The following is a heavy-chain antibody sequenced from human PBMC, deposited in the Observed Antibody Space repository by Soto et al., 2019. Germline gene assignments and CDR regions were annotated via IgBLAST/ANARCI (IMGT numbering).Heavy chain of an antibody. Sequence: QITLKESGPTLVKPTQTLTLTCTFSGLSLSTIGEGVGWIRQPPGKALDGLALVYWDDDKRYSPSLKSRLTITKDTSVNQVVLTMTNMGPVDTATYYCVQTRCGGDCLQSYSSHSYYGLDVWGQGTTVTVSS. CDR3: VQTRCGGDCLQSYSSHSYYGLDV. D-gene: IGHD2-21*02. CDR2: VYWDDDK. J-gene: IGHJ6*02. CDR1: GLSLSTIGEG. V-gene: IGHV2-5*02.